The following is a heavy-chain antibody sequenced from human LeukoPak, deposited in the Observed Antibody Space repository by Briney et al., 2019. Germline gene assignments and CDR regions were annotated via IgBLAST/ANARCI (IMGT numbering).Heavy chain of an antibody. Sequence: GGSLRLSCAASGFTFNSYWMSWVRQAPGKGLEWVANIKQDGSEKYYVDSVKGRFTISRDNAKNSLYLQMNSLRAEDTAVYYCARGRKYYYDSSGYYDYWGQGTLVTVSS. J-gene: IGHJ4*02. CDR3: ARGRKYYYDSSGYYDY. V-gene: IGHV3-7*01. CDR2: IKQDGSEK. CDR1: GFTFNSYW. D-gene: IGHD3-22*01.